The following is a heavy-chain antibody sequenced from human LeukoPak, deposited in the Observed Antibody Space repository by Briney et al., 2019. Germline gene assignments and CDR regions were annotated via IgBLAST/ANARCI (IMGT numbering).Heavy chain of an antibody. J-gene: IGHJ5*02. Sequence: PSQTLSLTCTVSGVSISSGGYYWSWIRQHPGKGLEWIGYIYYSGSTYYNPSLKSRVTISVDTSKNQFSLKLSSVTAADTAVYYCARVAKGRTGVSWFDPWGQGTLVTVSS. V-gene: IGHV4-31*03. CDR3: ARVAKGRTGVSWFDP. CDR1: GVSISSGGYY. CDR2: IYYSGST.